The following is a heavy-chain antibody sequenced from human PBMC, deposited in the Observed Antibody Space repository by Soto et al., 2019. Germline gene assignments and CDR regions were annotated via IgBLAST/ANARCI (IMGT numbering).Heavy chain of an antibody. CDR1: GFTFSSYA. CDR3: AKDQNYDFWSGYYMVY. CDR2: ISGSGGST. V-gene: IGHV3-23*01. Sequence: LRLSCAASGFTFSSYAMSWVRQAPGKGLEWVSAISGSGGSTYYADSVKGRFTISRDNSKNTLYLQMNSLRAEDTAVYYCAKDQNYDFWSGYYMVYWGQGTLVTVSS. D-gene: IGHD3-3*01. J-gene: IGHJ4*02.